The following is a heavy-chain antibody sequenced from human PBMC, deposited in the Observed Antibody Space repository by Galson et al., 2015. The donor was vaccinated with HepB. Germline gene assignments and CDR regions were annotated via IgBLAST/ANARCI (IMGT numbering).Heavy chain of an antibody. D-gene: IGHD3-3*01. CDR2: ISTGSSYI. CDR3: AKDLGAYYDFWRAFDI. Sequence: SLRLSCAASGFGFSGYSMYWVRQSPGKGLQWVSSISTGSSYIHYTDSVKGRFTVSRDNAKNALYLQMNSLRAEDTAVYYCAKDLGAYYDFWRAFDIWGQGTMVTVSS. J-gene: IGHJ3*02. V-gene: IGHV3-21*01. CDR1: GFGFSGYS.